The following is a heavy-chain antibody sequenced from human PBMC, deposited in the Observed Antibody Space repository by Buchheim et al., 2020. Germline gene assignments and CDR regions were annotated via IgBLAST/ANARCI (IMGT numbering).Heavy chain of an antibody. CDR1: GFTFSSYG. CDR3: AKDYSNYFFDL. V-gene: IGHV3-30*02. D-gene: IGHD4-11*01. J-gene: IGHJ5*02. CDR2: IRYNGSNT. Sequence: QVQLVESGGGVVQPGRSLRLSCAASGFTFSSYGMHWVRQAPGKGLEWVAFIRYNGSNTYYADSVKGRFNISRDDSKNKLYLQMNSLRAEDTAVYYCAKDYSNYFFDLWGQGTL.